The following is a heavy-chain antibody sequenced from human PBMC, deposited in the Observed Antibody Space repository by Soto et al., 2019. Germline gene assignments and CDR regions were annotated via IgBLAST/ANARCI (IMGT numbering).Heavy chain of an antibody. Sequence: QVQLVQSGAEVKKPGASVKVSCKASGYTFTGYYMHWVRQAPGQGLEWMGWINPNSGGTNYAQKXXGXXTMTRDTSISTAYMELSRLRSDDTAVYYCPRSTHYYYIMDVWGQGTTVTVSS. V-gene: IGHV1-2*02. CDR2: INPNSGGT. J-gene: IGHJ6*02. CDR3: PRSTHYYYIMDV. CDR1: GYTFTGYY.